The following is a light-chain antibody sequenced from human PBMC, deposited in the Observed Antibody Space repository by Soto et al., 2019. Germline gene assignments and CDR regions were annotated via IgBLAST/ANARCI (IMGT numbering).Light chain of an antibody. V-gene: IGKV3-11*01. Sequence: EIVLTQSPATLSLSPGGRAPLSCRASQSVSSYLAWYQQKPGQAPRILIYDASNRATGIPARFSGSGSGTDFTLTISSLEPEDFAVYYCQQRSNWPSFGQGTKVDIK. CDR1: QSVSSY. CDR3: QQRSNWPS. CDR2: DAS. J-gene: IGKJ1*01.